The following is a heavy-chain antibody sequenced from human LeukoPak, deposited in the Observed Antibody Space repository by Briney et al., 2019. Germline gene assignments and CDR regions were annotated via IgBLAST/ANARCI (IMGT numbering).Heavy chain of an antibody. CDR1: GYTLTELS. CDR2: FDPEDGET. CDR3: ATEIYSYGSFDY. V-gene: IGHV1-24*01. J-gene: IGHJ4*02. D-gene: IGHD5-18*01. Sequence: ASVKVSCKVSGYTLTELSMHWVRQAPGKGLEWMGGFDPEDGETIYAQKFQGRVTMTEDTSTDTAYMELSSLRSEDTAVYYCATEIYSYGSFDYWGQGTLVAVSS.